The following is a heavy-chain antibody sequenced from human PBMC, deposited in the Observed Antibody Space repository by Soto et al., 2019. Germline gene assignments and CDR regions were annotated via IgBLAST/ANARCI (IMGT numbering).Heavy chain of an antibody. Sequence: GGSLRLSCAASGFTFDDYTMHWVRQAPGKGLEWVSLISWDGGSTYYADSVKGRFTISRDNSKNSLYLQMNSLRTEYTALYYCAKDISRITIFGVPHYFDYWGQGTLVTVSS. D-gene: IGHD3-3*01. V-gene: IGHV3-43*01. CDR3: AKDISRITIFGVPHYFDY. CDR1: GFTFDDYT. CDR2: ISWDGGST. J-gene: IGHJ4*02.